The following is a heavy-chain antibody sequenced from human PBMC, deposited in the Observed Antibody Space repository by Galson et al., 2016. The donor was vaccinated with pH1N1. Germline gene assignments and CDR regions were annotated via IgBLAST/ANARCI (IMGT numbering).Heavy chain of an antibody. V-gene: IGHV3-23*01. J-gene: IGHJ6*02. CDR1: GFIFGSYA. CDR2: ISAASTRT. Sequence: SLRLSCAASGFIFGSYAMTWVRQAPGKGPEWVSAISAASTRTYYPDSVKGRFIISRDNSKNTLYLQMNSLRAEDTAEYYCAKGGRVGTEGYYYALDVWGQGTTVIVSS. D-gene: IGHD1-1*01. CDR3: AKGGRVGTEGYYYALDV.